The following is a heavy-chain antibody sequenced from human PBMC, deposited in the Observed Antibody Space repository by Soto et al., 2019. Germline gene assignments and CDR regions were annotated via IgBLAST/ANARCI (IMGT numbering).Heavy chain of an antibody. CDR1: GFTFGSYR. CDR3: GRELYNFGPYLDF. Sequence: EVQLVASGGGLVQPGGSLRLSCVGSGFTFGSYRLHWVRQAPGKGLVWVSHINSGGSSRNYADFVKGRFSISRDNAKNTLFLEMSSLSAEDTAVYYCGRELYNFGPYLDFWGQGTLVTVSS. J-gene: IGHJ4*02. V-gene: IGHV3-74*01. CDR2: INSGGSSR. D-gene: IGHD1-1*01.